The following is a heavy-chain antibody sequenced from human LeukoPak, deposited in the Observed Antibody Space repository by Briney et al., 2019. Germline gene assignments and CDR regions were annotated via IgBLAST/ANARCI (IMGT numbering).Heavy chain of an antibody. D-gene: IGHD2-8*01. CDR2: IRSKADRYTT. CDR1: TFTFSDPY. V-gene: IGHV3-72*01. Sequence: PGGSLRLSCVVSTFTFSDPYMDWVRQVAGKGLEWVGRIRSKADRYTTEYAASVNGRFTSSRDNAKNSLYLQMNSLRAEDTAVYYCVRDFGYCTNGVCYSVFDHWGQGTLVTVSS. CDR3: VRDFGYCTNGVCYSVFDH. J-gene: IGHJ5*02.